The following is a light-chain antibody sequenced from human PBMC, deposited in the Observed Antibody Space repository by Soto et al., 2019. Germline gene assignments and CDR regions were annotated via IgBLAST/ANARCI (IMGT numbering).Light chain of an antibody. CDR3: QQFSSYPLT. V-gene: IGKV3-20*01. Sequence: EFVLTQSPGTLSLSPWERATLSCRASQTVRNNYLAWYQQKPGQAPRLLIYDASSRATGIPDRFSGGGSGTDFTLTISRLEPEDFAVYYCQQFSSYPLTFGGGTKVGIK. J-gene: IGKJ4*01. CDR1: QTVRNNY. CDR2: DAS.